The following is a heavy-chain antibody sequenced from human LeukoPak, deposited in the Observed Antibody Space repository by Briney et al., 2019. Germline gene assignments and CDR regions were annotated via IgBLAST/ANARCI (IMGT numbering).Heavy chain of an antibody. V-gene: IGHV3-74*01. CDR2: INTDGSST. D-gene: IGHD5-18*01. CDR1: GFTFSSYW. J-gene: IGHJ4*02. Sequence: PGGSLRLSCAASGFTFSSYWMHWVRQAPEKGLVWVSRINTDGSSTSYADSVKGRFTISRDNAKNTLYLQMNSLRAEDTAVYYCARGGYNNYFDCWGQGTLVTVSS. CDR3: ARGGYNNYFDC.